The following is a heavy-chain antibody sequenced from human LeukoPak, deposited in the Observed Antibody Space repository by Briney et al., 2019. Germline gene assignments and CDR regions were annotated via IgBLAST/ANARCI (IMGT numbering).Heavy chain of an antibody. D-gene: IGHD3-22*01. CDR3: ARDYYDSSGYYFLWGYYYGMDV. Sequence: GGSLRLSCAASGFTFSSYSINWVRQAPGKGLEWVSSISSSSSYIYYADSVKGRFTNFRDNAKISLYLQMNSLGAEDTAVYYCARDYYDSSGYYFLWGYYYGMDVWGQGTTVTVSS. V-gene: IGHV3-21*01. CDR2: ISSSSSYI. CDR1: GFTFSSYS. J-gene: IGHJ6*02.